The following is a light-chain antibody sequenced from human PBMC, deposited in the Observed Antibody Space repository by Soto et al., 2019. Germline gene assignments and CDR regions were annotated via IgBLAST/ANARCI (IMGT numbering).Light chain of an antibody. Sequence: QSVLTQPPSVSGAPGQRVTISCTGSSSNIGAGYDVHWYQQLPGTAPKLLIYGNSNRPSGVPDRFSVSKSGTSASLAITGLRAEDEADSYCQSYDSSLSGWVFGGGTKLTVL. CDR1: SSNIGAGYD. CDR2: GNS. CDR3: QSYDSSLSGWV. J-gene: IGLJ3*02. V-gene: IGLV1-40*01.